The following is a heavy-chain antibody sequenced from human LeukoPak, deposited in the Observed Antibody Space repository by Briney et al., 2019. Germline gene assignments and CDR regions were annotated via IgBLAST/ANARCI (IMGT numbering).Heavy chain of an antibody. CDR1: GFTFSSYG. V-gene: IGHV3-48*01. D-gene: IGHD7-27*01. J-gene: IGHJ4*02. CDR3: ARGTGDRGFDY. Sequence: GGSLRLSCAASGFTFSSYGMNWVRQAPGKGLEWVSYISSSSGSISYPDSVKGRFTISRDNAKNSLYLQMNSLRAEDTAVYYCARGTGDRGFDYWGQGTLVTVSS. CDR2: ISSSSGSI.